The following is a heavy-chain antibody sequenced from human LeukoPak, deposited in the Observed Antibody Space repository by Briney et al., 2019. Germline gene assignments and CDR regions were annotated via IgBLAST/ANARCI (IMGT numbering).Heavy chain of an antibody. D-gene: IGHD3-22*01. J-gene: IGHJ4*02. CDR3: ARYQYYYDSSGWGYYFDY. V-gene: IGHV4-31*03. Sequence: SQTLSLTCTVSGGSISSGGYYWSWIRQHPGKGLEWIGYIYYSGSTYYNPSLKSRVTISVDTSKNQFSLKLSSMTAADTAVYYCARYQYYYDSSGWGYYFDYWGQGTLVTVSS. CDR1: GGSISSGGYY. CDR2: IYYSGST.